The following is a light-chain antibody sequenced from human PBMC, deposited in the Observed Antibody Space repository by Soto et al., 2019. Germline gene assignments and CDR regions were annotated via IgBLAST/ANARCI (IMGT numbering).Light chain of an antibody. CDR2: EGS. CDR3: FSYAGSGIYV. J-gene: IGLJ1*01. CDR1: SSDVGSYSL. V-gene: IGLV2-23*01. Sequence: QSALTQPASVSGSPGQSITISCTGTSSDVGSYSLVSWYQQHPEKAPKMMIYEGSKRPSGVSNRFSGSKSGNTASLTISGLQAEDEADYYCFSYAGSGIYVFGTGTKVTVL.